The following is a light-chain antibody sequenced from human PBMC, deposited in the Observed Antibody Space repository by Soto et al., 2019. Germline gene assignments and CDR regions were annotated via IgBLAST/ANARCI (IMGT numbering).Light chain of an antibody. CDR1: QSISTW. Sequence: IQMTQSPSTLSASVGDRVTITCRASQSISTWLAWYQQKPGKVPKLLIYGASSLESGVPSRFSGSGSGTEFTLTISSLQPDDFATYYCQQYDTYRTFGQGTKVEIK. V-gene: IGKV1-5*01. J-gene: IGKJ1*01. CDR2: GAS. CDR3: QQYDTYRT.